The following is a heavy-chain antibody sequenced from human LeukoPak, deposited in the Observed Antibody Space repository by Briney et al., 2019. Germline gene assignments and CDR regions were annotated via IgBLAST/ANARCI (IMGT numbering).Heavy chain of an antibody. D-gene: IGHD6-13*01. CDR3: ARDKRAPAAGDY. J-gene: IGHJ4*02. Sequence: GGSLRLSCAASGFTFSSYGMHWVRQAPGKGLEWVAVISYDGSNKYYADSVKGRFTISRDNSKNTLYLQMNSLRAEDTAVYYCARDKRAPAAGDYWGQGTLVTVSS. V-gene: IGHV3-33*05. CDR2: ISYDGSNK. CDR1: GFTFSSYG.